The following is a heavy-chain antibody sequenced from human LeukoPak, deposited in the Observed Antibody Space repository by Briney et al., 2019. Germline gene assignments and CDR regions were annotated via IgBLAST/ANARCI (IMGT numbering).Heavy chain of an antibody. CDR2: IKQDGSEK. CDR1: GFTFSSYW. V-gene: IGHV3-7*01. J-gene: IGHJ4*02. Sequence: GGSLRLSCAGSGFTFSSYWMSWVRQAPGKGLEWVANIKQDGSEKYYVDSVKGRFTISRDNAKNSLYLQMNSLRAEDTAVYYCARGYGRFVYWGQGTLVTVSS. D-gene: IGHD1-1*01. CDR3: ARGYGRFVY.